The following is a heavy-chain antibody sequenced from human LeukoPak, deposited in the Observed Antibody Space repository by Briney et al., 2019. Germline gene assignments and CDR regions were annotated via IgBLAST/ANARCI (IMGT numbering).Heavy chain of an antibody. CDR3: ARVGVAGNYYYYYMDV. CDR1: GGFLSNYY. D-gene: IGHD6-19*01. V-gene: IGHV4-4*07. CDR2: VHTSGST. J-gene: IGHJ6*03. Sequence: PSETLSLTCTLSGGFLSNYYRTWIRQPARQGMEWIGRVHTSGSTNYNPSLKSRVTMSVDTSKNQFSLKLSSVTAADTAVYYCARVGVAGNYYYYYMDVWGKGTTVTISS.